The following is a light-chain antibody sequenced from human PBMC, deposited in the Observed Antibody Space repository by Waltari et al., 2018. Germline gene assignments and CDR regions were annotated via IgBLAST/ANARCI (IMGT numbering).Light chain of an antibody. V-gene: IGLV2-23*02. Sequence: QSALTQPASVSGAPGQSITISCTGSRSDVGSYNVFSWYQQHPGKAPKLMIYEVSKRPSGVSNRFSGSKSGNTASLTISGLQAEDEADYYCCSYAGSSTNVVFGGGTKLTVL. J-gene: IGLJ2*01. CDR2: EVS. CDR3: CSYAGSSTNVV. CDR1: RSDVGSYNV.